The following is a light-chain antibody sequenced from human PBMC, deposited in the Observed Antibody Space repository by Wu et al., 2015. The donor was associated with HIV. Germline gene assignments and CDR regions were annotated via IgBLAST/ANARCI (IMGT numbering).Light chain of an antibody. V-gene: IGKV3-15*01. CDR1: ESIGSY. CDR3: QQYNDWPQT. CDR2: ASS. J-gene: IGKJ1*01. Sequence: EIVMTQSPATLSVSPGERVTVSCRASESIGSYLAWFQQKSGQAPRLLIYASSTRATGIPARFSGSGSGTEFTLTISSMQSEDFAVYYCQQYNDWPQTFGQGTKVEI.